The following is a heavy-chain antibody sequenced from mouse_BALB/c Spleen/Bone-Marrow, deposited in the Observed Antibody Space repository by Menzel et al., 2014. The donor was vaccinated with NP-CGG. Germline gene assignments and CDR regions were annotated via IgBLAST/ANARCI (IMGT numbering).Heavy chain of an antibody. D-gene: IGHD1-2*01. CDR1: GFTFSDYY. V-gene: IGHV5-4*02. Sequence: EVQRVESGGGLVKPGGSLKLSCAASGFTFSDYYMYWVRQTPEKRLEWVATISDGGSYTYYPDSVKGRFTISRDNAKNNLYLQMSSLKSEDTAMYYCARVVTTATLYWYFDVWGAGTTVTVSP. J-gene: IGHJ1*01. CDR3: ARVVTTATLYWYFDV. CDR2: ISDGGSYT.